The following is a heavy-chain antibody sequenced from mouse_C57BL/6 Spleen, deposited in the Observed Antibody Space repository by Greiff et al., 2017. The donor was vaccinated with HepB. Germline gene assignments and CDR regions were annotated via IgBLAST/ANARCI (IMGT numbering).Heavy chain of an antibody. CDR1: GYSITSGYY. J-gene: IGHJ2*01. CDR3: ARRYFDY. Sequence: EVKVEESGPGLVKPSQSLSLTCSVTGYSITSGYYWNWIRQFPGNKLEWMGYISYDGSNNYNPSLKNRISITRDTSKNQFFLKLNSVTTEDTATYYCARRYFDYWGQGTTLTVSS. CDR2: ISYDGSN. V-gene: IGHV3-6*01.